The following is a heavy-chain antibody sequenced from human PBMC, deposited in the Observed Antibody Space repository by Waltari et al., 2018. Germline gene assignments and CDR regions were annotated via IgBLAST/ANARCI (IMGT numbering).Heavy chain of an antibody. CDR2: INQGGSP. CDR3: ARKRAAFDI. Sequence: QVQLLQWGAGLLTPSETLSLTCGVSGGSFTGYYWTWIRQPPGKGLEWIGEINQGGSPNYNPSRRSRVTISLDTSKNHFSLSLASVSAADTAVYYCARKRAAFDIWGQGTLVNVSS. CDR1: GGSFTGYY. V-gene: IGHV4-34*01. J-gene: IGHJ3*02.